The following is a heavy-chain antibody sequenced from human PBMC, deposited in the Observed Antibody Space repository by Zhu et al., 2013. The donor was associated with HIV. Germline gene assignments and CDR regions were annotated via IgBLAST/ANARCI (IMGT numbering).Heavy chain of an antibody. CDR3: ARGQWELPLXHEY. CDR1: EYTLTSYD. D-gene: IGHD1-26*01. V-gene: IGHV1-8*03. J-gene: IGHJ4*02. Sequence: QVQLVQSGAEVKKPGASVKVSCKASEYTLTSYDIHWVRQVTGQGLEWMGRMKTNSGNTGYAKKFQGRVTFTRNTSIDTAYMELSSLTSEDTAVYYCARGQWELPLXHEYWGQGTLVTSPQ. CDR2: MKTNSGNT.